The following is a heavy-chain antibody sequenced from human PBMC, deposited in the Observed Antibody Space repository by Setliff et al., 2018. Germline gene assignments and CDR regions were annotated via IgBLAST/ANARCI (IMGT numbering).Heavy chain of an antibody. Sequence: GGSLRLSCAASGITFRTYSLNWVRQAPGKGLEWVAFISSDSRTIYYADSVKGRFTISRDNAKNSLYLQMNSLRAEDTAMYHCARGTFSDFWSGDYYDYWGQGTLVTVSS. CDR1: GITFRTYS. D-gene: IGHD3-3*01. J-gene: IGHJ4*02. CDR2: ISSDSRTI. V-gene: IGHV3-48*01. CDR3: ARGTFSDFWSGDYYDY.